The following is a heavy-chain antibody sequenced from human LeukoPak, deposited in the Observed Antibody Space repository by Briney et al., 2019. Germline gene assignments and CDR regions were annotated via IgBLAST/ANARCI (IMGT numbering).Heavy chain of an antibody. V-gene: IGHV3-23*01. CDR3: AKLPAPYDFWSGYPDAFDI. CDR1: GFTFSSYA. Sequence: GGSLRLSCAASGFTFSSYAMSWVRQAPGKGLEWVSAISGSGDRTYYADSVKGRFTISRDNSKNTLYLQMNSLRAEDTAVYYCAKLPAPYDFWSGYPDAFDIWGQGTMVTVSS. CDR2: ISGSGDRT. D-gene: IGHD3-3*01. J-gene: IGHJ3*02.